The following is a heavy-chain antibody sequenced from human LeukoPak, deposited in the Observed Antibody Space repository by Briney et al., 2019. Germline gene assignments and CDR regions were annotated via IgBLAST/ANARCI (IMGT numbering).Heavy chain of an antibody. CDR2: INPNSGGT. Sequence: ASVKVSCKASGYTFTCYYMQWVRQAPGQGLEWMGWINPNSGGTNYAQKFQGRVTMTRDTSISAAYMELSRLRSDDTAVYYCARDPTPITMVRGVIMFGENWFDPWGQGTLVTVSS. D-gene: IGHD3-10*01. CDR3: ARDPTPITMVRGVIMFGENWFDP. V-gene: IGHV1-2*02. CDR1: GYTFTCYY. J-gene: IGHJ5*02.